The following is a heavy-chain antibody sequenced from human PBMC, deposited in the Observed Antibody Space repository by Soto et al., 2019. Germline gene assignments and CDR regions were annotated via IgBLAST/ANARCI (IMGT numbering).Heavy chain of an antibody. CDR3: ARDVQGYDFWSGYPRDRPFDY. Sequence: PGGSLRLSCAASGFTFSSYSMNWVRQAPGKRLEWVSSISSSSSYIYYADSVKGRFTISRDNAKNSLYLQMNSLRAEDTAVYYCARDVQGYDFWSGYPRDRPFDYWGQGTLATVSS. V-gene: IGHV3-21*01. CDR1: GFTFSSYS. J-gene: IGHJ4*02. D-gene: IGHD3-3*01. CDR2: ISSSSSYI.